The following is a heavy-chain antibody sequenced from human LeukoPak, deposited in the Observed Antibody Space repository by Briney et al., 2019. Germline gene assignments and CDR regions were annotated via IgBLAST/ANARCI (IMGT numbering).Heavy chain of an antibody. CDR2: MNPNSGNT. D-gene: IGHD2-2*01. CDR3: ARDGVVPAAPDY. CDR1: GYTFTSYD. J-gene: IGHJ4*02. V-gene: IGHV1-8*01. Sequence: GASVKVSCKASGYTFTSYDINWVRQATGQGLEWMGWMNPNSGNTGYAQKFQGRVTMTRNTSISTAYMELSSLRSEDTAVYYCARDGVVPAAPDYWGQGTLVTVSS.